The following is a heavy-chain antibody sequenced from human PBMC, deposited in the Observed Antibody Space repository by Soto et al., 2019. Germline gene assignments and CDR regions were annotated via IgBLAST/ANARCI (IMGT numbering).Heavy chain of an antibody. D-gene: IGHD2-15*01. CDR2: IYYSGST. CDR3: ARAGGDWFAP. CDR1: ASSIISSSYY. Sequence: QLQLQESGPVLVQLSETLSLTCTVSASSIISSSYYWGWIRQPPGKGLQWIGRIYYSGSTYYNPSLKSRVTISGDTSKNQCSLKLSSVTAADTEVYYCARAGGDWFAPWGEGTLVTVSS. V-gene: IGHV4-39*01. J-gene: IGHJ5*02.